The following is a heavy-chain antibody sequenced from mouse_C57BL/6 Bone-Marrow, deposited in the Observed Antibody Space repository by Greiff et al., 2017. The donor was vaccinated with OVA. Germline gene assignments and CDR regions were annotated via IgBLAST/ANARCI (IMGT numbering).Heavy chain of an antibody. CDR2: INPNNGGT. CDR3: ARRTGDYDFYAMDY. Sequence: VQLKESGPELVKPGASVKMSCKASGYTFTDYNMHWVKQSHGKSLEWIGYINPNNGGTSYNQKFKGKATLTVNKSSSTAYMELRSLTSEDSAVYYCARRTGDYDFYAMDYWGQGTSVTVSS. CDR1: GYTFTDYN. V-gene: IGHV1-22*01. J-gene: IGHJ4*01. D-gene: IGHD2-4*01.